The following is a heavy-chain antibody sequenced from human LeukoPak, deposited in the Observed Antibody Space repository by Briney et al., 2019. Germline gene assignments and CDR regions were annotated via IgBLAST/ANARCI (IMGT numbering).Heavy chain of an antibody. V-gene: IGHV4-31*03. CDR1: GGSISSGGYY. J-gene: IGHJ6*03. Sequence: ASQTLSLTCTVSGGSISSGGYYWSWIRQHPGKGLEWIGYIYYSGSTYYNPSLKSRVTISVDTSKNQFSLKLSSVTAADTAVYYCARDRLEPSGYYYMDVWGEGTTVTVSS. CDR3: ARDRLEPSGYYYMDV. CDR2: IYYSGST. D-gene: IGHD1-1*01.